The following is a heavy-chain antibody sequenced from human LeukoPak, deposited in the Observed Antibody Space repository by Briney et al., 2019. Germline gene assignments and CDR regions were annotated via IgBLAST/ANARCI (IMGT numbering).Heavy chain of an antibody. J-gene: IGHJ6*03. CDR3: ARDRTGTSGYMDV. CDR1: GYTFPGYY. CDR2: INPDSGDT. Sequence: ASVKVSCKASGYTFPGYYIHWVRQAPGQGLEWMGWINPDSGDTNYAQKFKGRVTMTRDTSISTAYVEVSRLRSDDTAVYWCARDRTGTSGYMDVWGKGTTVTVSS. V-gene: IGHV1-2*02. D-gene: IGHD1-1*01.